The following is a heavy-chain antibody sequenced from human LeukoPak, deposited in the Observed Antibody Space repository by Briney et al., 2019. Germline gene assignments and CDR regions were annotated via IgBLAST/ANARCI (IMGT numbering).Heavy chain of an antibody. CDR1: GGSISTYY. D-gene: IGHD3-22*01. CDR3: AGISSGYSAANY. Sequence: PSETLSLTCTVSGGSISTYYWSWIRQPPGKGLEWIAYTYYSGSTNYNPSLKSRVTISVDTSKNQFSLNLSSVTAADTAVYYCAGISSGYSAANYWGQGTLVTVSS. CDR2: TYYSGST. J-gene: IGHJ4*02. V-gene: IGHV4-59*01.